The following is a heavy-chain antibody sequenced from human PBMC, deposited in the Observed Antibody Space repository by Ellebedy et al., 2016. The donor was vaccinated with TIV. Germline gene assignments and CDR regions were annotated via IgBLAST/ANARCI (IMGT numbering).Heavy chain of an antibody. Sequence: MPGGSLRLSCAVSGDSISDYYWTWIRQPPGKGLEWIGYIYYSGTTYYNPSLKSRVTISIDTSNSQFSLTLSSVTPADTAVYYCARGPQNSTWYRQLWFDPWGQGTQVTVSA. CDR3: ARGPQNSTWYRQLWFDP. CDR1: GDSISDYY. V-gene: IGHV4-59*01. CDR2: IYYSGTT. J-gene: IGHJ5*02. D-gene: IGHD6-13*01.